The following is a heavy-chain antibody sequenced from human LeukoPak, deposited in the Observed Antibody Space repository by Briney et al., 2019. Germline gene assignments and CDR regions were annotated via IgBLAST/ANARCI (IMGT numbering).Heavy chain of an antibody. V-gene: IGHV1-18*01. Sequence: GASVKVSCKASGPYFTSYGFSWVRQAPGQGLEWMGWISAHNGNTNFAQKFQGRVTMTTDTSTRTAYMELRSLRSDDTAVYYCARDYGDYSLGYWGQGTLLTVSS. CDR3: ARDYGDYSLGY. J-gene: IGHJ4*01. D-gene: IGHD4-17*01. CDR1: GPYFTSYG. CDR2: ISAHNGNT.